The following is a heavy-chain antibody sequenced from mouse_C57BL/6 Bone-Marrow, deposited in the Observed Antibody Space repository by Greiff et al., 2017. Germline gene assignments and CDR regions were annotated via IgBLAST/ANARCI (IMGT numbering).Heavy chain of an antibody. D-gene: IGHD2-4*01. CDR3: ARVYYDYDDGVDC. Sequence: EVQVVESGGGLVKPGGSLKLSCAASGFTFSSYAMSWVRQTPDKRLEWVATISDGGSYTFYPDNVKGRFTISRDNAKNNLYLQMSHLKSEDTAMYYCARVYYDYDDGVDCWGQGTTLAVSS. J-gene: IGHJ2*01. V-gene: IGHV5-4*01. CDR2: ISDGGSYT. CDR1: GFTFSSYA.